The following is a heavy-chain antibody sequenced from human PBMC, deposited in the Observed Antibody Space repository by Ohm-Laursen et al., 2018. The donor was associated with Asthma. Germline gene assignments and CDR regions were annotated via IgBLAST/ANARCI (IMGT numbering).Heavy chain of an antibody. CDR1: GFTFSDYY. Sequence: SLRLSCSASGFTFSDYYMSFIRQAPGKGLEWVSYIGNSGSAIYYADSVKGRFTLSRDNAKNSLYPQMNSLRAEDTAVYYCARASGGYYIVYWGQGTLVTVSS. D-gene: IGHD1-26*01. CDR3: ARASGGYYIVY. J-gene: IGHJ4*02. V-gene: IGHV3-11*01. CDR2: IGNSGSAI.